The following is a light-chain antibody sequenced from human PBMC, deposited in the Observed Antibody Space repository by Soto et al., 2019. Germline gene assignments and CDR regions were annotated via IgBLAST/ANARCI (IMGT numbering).Light chain of an antibody. CDR2: DVN. CDR3: VSFAGGTYV. CDR1: SSDVGAYIF. Sequence: QSALTQPPSVSGSPGQSVTISCTGTSSDVGAYIFVSWYQQHPGKAPKLMVYDVNRRPPGVPDRFFGSKSGNTASLTVSGLQAEDEADYYCVSFAGGTYVFGTGTKVTVL. V-gene: IGLV2-8*01. J-gene: IGLJ1*01.